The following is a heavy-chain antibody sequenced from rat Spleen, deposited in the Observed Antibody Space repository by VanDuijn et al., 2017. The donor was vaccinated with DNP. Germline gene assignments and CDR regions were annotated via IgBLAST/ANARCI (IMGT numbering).Heavy chain of an antibody. J-gene: IGHJ2*01. CDR2: ISYNGSST. V-gene: IGHV5-7*01. CDR1: GFTFSDYY. D-gene: IGHD5-1*01. Sequence: EVQLVESGGGLVQPGRSLKLSCAVSGFTFSDYYMAWVRQAPAKGLEWVATISYNGSSTYSRDSVKGRFTISRDNAKSTLYLQTESLRSEDTATYYCARQDWALDYWGQGVMVTVSS. CDR3: ARQDWALDY.